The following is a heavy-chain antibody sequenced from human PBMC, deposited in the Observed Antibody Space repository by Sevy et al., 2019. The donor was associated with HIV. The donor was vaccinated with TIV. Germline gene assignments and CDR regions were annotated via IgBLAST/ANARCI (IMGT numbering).Heavy chain of an antibody. CDR1: GFTFNTHA. CDR3: AKELNPALESMRDVIPRTLKGFDV. CDR2: ISGPGYKT. J-gene: IGHJ3*01. Sequence: GGSLRLSCAASGFTFNTHAMNWVRQAPGKGLEWVSTISGPGYKTYYADSVRGRFTISRDNSQNTVHLQMNSLRADDTAVYYCAKELNPALESMRDVIPRTLKGFDVWGQGTMVTVSS. D-gene: IGHD1-1*01. V-gene: IGHV3-23*01.